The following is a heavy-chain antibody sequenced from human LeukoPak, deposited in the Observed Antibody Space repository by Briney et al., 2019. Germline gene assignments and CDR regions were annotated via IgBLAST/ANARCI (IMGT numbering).Heavy chain of an antibody. J-gene: IGHJ4*02. Sequence: GGSLRLSCAASGFTFSSYSMNWVRQAPGKGLEWVSYISSSSSTIYYADSVKGRFTISRDNAKNSLYLQMNSLRAEDTAVYYCARGGYDSSGYSFDYWGQGTLVTVSS. CDR3: ARGGYDSSGYSFDY. CDR2: ISSSSSTI. CDR1: GFTFSSYS. D-gene: IGHD3-22*01. V-gene: IGHV3-48*04.